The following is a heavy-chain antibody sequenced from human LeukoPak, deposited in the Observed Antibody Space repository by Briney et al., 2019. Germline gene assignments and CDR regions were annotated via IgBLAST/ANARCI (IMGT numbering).Heavy chain of an antibody. V-gene: IGHV4-30-4*08. CDR2: IYYSGST. CDR1: GGSISSGDYY. CDR3: AREEWELRLGAFDI. Sequence: SETLSLTCTVSGGSISSGDYYWSWIRQPPGKGLEWIGYIYYSGSTYYNPSLKSRVTISVDTSKNQVSMKLSSVTAADTAVYYCAREEWELRLGAFDIWGQGTMVTVSS. D-gene: IGHD1-26*01. J-gene: IGHJ3*02.